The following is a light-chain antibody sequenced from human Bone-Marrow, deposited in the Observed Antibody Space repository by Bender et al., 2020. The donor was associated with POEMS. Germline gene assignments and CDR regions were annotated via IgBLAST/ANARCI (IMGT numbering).Light chain of an antibody. CDR3: CSYAGSFTWV. J-gene: IGLJ1*01. Sequence: QSALTQPASVSGSPGQSITISCTGTNSDVGSYNLVSWYQQHPGKAPKLMIYEATKRPSGVSNRFSGSKSGNTASLTISGVQAEDEADYYCCSYAGSFTWVFGTGTEVTVL. CDR1: NSDVGSYNL. V-gene: IGLV2-23*01. CDR2: EAT.